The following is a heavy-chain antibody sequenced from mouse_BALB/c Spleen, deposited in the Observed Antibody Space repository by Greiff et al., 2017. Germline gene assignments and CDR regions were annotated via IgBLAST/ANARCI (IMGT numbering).Heavy chain of an antibody. CDR1: GFNIKDTY. D-gene: IGHD1-1*01. CDR3: ARRREYYGPYAMDY. Sequence: EVQVVESGAELVKPGASVKLSCTASGFNIKDTYMHWVKQRPEQGLEWIGRIDPANGNTKYDPKFQGKATITADTSSNTAYLQLSSLTSEDTAVYYCARRREYYGPYAMDYWGQGTSVTVSS. V-gene: IGHV14-3*02. CDR2: IDPANGNT. J-gene: IGHJ4*01.